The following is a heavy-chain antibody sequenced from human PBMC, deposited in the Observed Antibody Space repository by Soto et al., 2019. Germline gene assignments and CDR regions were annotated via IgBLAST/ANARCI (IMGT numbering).Heavy chain of an antibody. CDR1: GFTFSSYA. D-gene: IGHD2-2*03. J-gene: IGHJ6*02. V-gene: IGHV3-30-3*01. CDR2: ISYDGSNK. CDR3: ARDVGWAAPGSVYYYGMDV. Sequence: QVQLVESGGGVVQPGRSLRLSCAASGFTFSSYAMHWVRQAPGKGLEWVAVISYDGSNKYYADSVKGRFTISRDNSKNTLYLQMNSLRAEDTAVYYCARDVGWAAPGSVYYYGMDVWGQGTTVTVSS.